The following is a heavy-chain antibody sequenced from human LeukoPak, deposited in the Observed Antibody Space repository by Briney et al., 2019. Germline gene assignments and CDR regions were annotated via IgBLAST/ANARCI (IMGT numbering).Heavy chain of an antibody. D-gene: IGHD2-21*02. J-gene: IGHJ4*02. CDR2: IYSGGST. CDR1: GFTVSSNY. CDR3: AKESAYCGSGCRSLSDY. V-gene: IGHV3-53*01. Sequence: SGGSLRLSCAASGFTVSSNYMSWVRQAPGKGLEWVSVIYSGGSTYYADSVEGRFTISRDNSKNTLYLQMNSLRAEDTAVYYCAKESAYCGSGCRSLSDYWGQGTLVTVSS.